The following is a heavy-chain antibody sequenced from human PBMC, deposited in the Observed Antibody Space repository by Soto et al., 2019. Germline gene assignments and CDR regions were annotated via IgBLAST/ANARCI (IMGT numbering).Heavy chain of an antibody. D-gene: IGHD3-16*01. CDR1: GYTFTTYA. CDR3: ARSRVRGGYYFDY. CDR2: INTDNGNT. Sequence: EASVKVSCKASGYTFTTYAIHWVRQAPGQSLEWMGWINTDNGNTYYSQKMQARVTITRDTSASTAYMELSRLRSEDTAVYYCARSRVRGGYYFDYWGQGALVTVSS. V-gene: IGHV1-3*04. J-gene: IGHJ4*02.